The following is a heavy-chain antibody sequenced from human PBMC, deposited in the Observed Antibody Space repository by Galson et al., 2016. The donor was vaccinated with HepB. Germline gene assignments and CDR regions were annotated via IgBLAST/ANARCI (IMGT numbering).Heavy chain of an antibody. Sequence: LSLTCTVSGGSIIRGDYHWTWIRQPPVKGLEWIGYISHRGRTYYNPSLKSRVTLSVDTTKNQFSLRLSSVTAADTAVYYCARQGGYEGQYFYYWGQGTLVTVSS. D-gene: IGHD5-12*01. J-gene: IGHJ4*02. CDR2: ISHRGRT. V-gene: IGHV4-31*03. CDR1: GGSIIRGDYH. CDR3: ARQGGYEGQYFYY.